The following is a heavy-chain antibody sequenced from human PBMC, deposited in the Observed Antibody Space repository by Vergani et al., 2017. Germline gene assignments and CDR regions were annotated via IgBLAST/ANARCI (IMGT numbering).Heavy chain of an antibody. CDR1: GFTFINAW. CDR2: IKSDGSIT. Sequence: EVQLLQSGGGVIQPGGSVRLSCAASGFTFINAWMTWVRQVPGKGLLWVSRIKSDGSITAYADSVKGRFTISRDNAQNTLYLQMNSLRVEDTGVYYCARARCIETCYMSNWLDSWGQGTLVTVSS. V-gene: IGHV3-74*03. J-gene: IGHJ5*01. D-gene: IGHD3-9*01. CDR3: ARARCIETCYMSNWLDS.